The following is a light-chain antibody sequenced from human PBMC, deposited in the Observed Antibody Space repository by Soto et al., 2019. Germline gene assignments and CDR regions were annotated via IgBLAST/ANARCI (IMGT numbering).Light chain of an antibody. CDR2: LNSDGSH. J-gene: IGLJ2*01. Sequence: QLVLTQSPSASASLGASVKLTCTLSSGHISYAIAWHQQQPEKGPRYLMKLNSDGSHSKGDGIPDRFSGSSSGAERYLTISSLQSEDEADYYCQTWGTGLYVVFGGGTKLTVL. CDR3: QTWGTGLYVV. V-gene: IGLV4-69*01. CDR1: SGHISYA.